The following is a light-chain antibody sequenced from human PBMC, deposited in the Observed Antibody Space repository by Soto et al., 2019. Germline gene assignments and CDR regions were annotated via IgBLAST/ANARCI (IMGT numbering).Light chain of an antibody. CDR1: HNINYY. V-gene: IGKV1-17*03. Sequence: DIQMTQSPSAMSASVGDRVTISCRASHNINYYLAWFQQKPGKVPKRLIYSASSLQSGVPSRISGSGCGTEFTLTITGLQPEDTAMYYCLQHNSYPLTFGGGTKVEIK. CDR2: SAS. CDR3: LQHNSYPLT. J-gene: IGKJ4*01.